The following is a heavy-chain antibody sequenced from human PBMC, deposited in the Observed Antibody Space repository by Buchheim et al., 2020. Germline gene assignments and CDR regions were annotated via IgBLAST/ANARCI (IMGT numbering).Heavy chain of an antibody. CDR2: ISYDGSNK. CDR1: GFTFSSYA. J-gene: IGHJ4*02. V-gene: IGHV3-30*04. D-gene: IGHD3-10*01. Sequence: QVQLVESGGGVVQPGRSLRLSCAASGFTFSSYAMHWVRQAPGKGLEWVAVISYDGSNKYYADSVKGRFTISRDNSKNTLYLQMNSPRAEDTAVYYCARDGYGSGSQFDYWGQGTL. CDR3: ARDGYGSGSQFDY.